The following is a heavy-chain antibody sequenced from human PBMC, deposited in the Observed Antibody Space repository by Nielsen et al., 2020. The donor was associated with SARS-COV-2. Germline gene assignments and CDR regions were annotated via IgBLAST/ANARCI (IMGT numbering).Heavy chain of an antibody. D-gene: IGHD3-22*01. V-gene: IGHV3-30*03. CDR3: ARDVYDSSGYSLDAFDI. CDR2: ISYDGSNK. CDR1: GFTFSSYG. Sequence: GESLKISCAASGFTFSSYGMHWVRQAPGKGLEWVAVISYDGSNKYYADSVKGRFTISRDNSRNTLYLQMNSLRDEDTAVYYCARDVYDSSGYSLDAFDIWGQGTMVTVAS. J-gene: IGHJ3*02.